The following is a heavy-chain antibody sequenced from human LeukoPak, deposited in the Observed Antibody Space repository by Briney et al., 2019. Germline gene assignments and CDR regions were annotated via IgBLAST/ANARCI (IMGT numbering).Heavy chain of an antibody. J-gene: IGHJ6*02. CDR2: IIPIFGTA. CDR1: GGTFSSYA. V-gene: IGHV1-69*13. CDR3: VKEYCSGGSCYSGYGMDV. D-gene: IGHD2-15*01. Sequence: ASVKVSCKASGGTFSSYAISWVRQAPGQGLEWMGGIIPIFGTANYAQKFQGRVTITADESTSTAYMELSSLRSEDTAVYYCVKEYCSGGSCYSGYGMDVWGQGTTVTVSS.